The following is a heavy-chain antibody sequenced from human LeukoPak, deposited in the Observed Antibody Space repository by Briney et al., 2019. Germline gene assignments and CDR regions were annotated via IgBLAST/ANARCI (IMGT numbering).Heavy chain of an antibody. V-gene: IGHV1-8*01. CDR1: GYTFTSYD. Sequence: APVKVSCKASGYTFTSYDINWVRQATGQGLEWMGWMNPNSGNTGYAQKFQGRVTMTRNTSISTAYMELSSLRSEDTAVYYCARGKRYCSSTSCYRVVDYYYGMDVWGQGTTVTVSS. J-gene: IGHJ6*02. D-gene: IGHD2-2*02. CDR2: MNPNSGNT. CDR3: ARGKRYCSSTSCYRVVDYYYGMDV.